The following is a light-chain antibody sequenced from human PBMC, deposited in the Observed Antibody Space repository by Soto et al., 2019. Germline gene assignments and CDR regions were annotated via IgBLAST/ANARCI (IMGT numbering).Light chain of an antibody. J-gene: IGLJ1*01. Sequence: QSALTQPASVSGSPGQSITISCTGTSSDIGAFTFVSWYQQHPGKVPKLMIFDVNRRPSVFSGRFSGSKAGNTASLTISGLQAEDDGDYYCSSYTTSSTHVFGIGTKLTVL. CDR1: SSDIGAFTF. CDR3: SSYTTSSTHV. CDR2: DVN. V-gene: IGLV2-14*03.